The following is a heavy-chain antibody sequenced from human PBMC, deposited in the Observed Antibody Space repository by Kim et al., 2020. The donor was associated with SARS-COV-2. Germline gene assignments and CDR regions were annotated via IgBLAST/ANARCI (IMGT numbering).Heavy chain of an antibody. Sequence: GGSLRLSCAASGFTFDDYAMHWVRQAPGKGLEWVSLISGDGGSTYYADSVKGRFTISRDNSKNSLYLQMNSLRTEDTALYYCAKDIGGNSGYYGMDFWGQGTTVTVSS. D-gene: IGHD2-21*02. CDR2: ISGDGGST. CDR1: GFTFDDYA. J-gene: IGHJ6*02. CDR3: AKDIGGNSGYYGMDF. V-gene: IGHV3-43*02.